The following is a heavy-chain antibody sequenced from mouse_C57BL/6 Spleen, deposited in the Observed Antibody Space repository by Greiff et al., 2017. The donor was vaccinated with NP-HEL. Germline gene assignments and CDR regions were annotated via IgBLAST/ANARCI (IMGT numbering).Heavy chain of an antibody. J-gene: IGHJ2*01. Sequence: EVKLVESGGGLVKPGGSLKLSCAASGFTFSDYGMHWVRQAPEKGLEWVAYISSGSSTIYYADTVKGRFTISRDNAKNTLFLQMTSLRTEDTAMYYCARETNSPYFDYWGQGTTLTVSS. CDR1: GFTFSDYG. CDR2: ISSGSSTI. CDR3: ARETNSPYFDY. V-gene: IGHV5-17*01. D-gene: IGHD4-1*01.